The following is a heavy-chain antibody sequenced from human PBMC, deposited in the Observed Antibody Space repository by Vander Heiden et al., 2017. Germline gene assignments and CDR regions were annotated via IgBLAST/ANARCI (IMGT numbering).Heavy chain of an antibody. J-gene: IGHJ4*02. CDR2: IKKDGSEK. Sequence: EVQLVESGGGLVQPGGSLRLSCAASGFTFSSHWMTWVRQAPGKGLEWVANIKKDGSEKYYVDSVKGRFTISRDNAKNSLYLQMNSLRAEDTAVYYCTRRPPYGPGSPFDYWGQGTLVTVSS. D-gene: IGHD3-10*01. CDR1: GFTFSSHW. V-gene: IGHV3-7*01. CDR3: TRRPPYGPGSPFDY.